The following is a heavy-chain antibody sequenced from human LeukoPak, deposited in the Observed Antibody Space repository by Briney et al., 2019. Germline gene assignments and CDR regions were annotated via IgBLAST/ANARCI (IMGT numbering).Heavy chain of an antibody. D-gene: IGHD6-13*01. J-gene: IGHJ1*01. CDR1: GGSISSSY. CDR3: ARGSVYTSSWHPY. V-gene: IGHV4-59*01. Sequence: PSETLSLTCTVSGGSISSSYWSWIRQPPGKGLEWIGSIYYSGSTNYNPSLKSRVAISVDTSRNQFSLKLSSVTAADTAVYYCARGSVYTSSWHPYWGQGTLVTVSS. CDR2: IYYSGST.